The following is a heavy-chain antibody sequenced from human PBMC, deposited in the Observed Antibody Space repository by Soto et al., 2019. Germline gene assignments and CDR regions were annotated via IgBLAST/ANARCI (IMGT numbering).Heavy chain of an antibody. Sequence: SETLSLTCAVYGGSFSGYYWSWIRQPPGKGLEWIGEIYYSGSTYYNPSLKSRVTISVDTSKNQFSLKLSSVTAADTAVYYCARSYYYGMDVWGQGTTVTVSS. CDR2: IYYSGST. J-gene: IGHJ6*02. CDR3: ARSYYYGMDV. CDR1: GGSFSGYY. V-gene: IGHV4-34*01.